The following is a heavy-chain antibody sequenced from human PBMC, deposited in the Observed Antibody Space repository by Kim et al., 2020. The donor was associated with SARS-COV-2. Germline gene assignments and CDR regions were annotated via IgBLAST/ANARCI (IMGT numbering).Heavy chain of an antibody. CDR3: AKDGRLWFGELSQGMDV. Sequence: GGSLRLSCAASGFTFSSYAMSWVRQAPGKGLEWVSAISGSGGSTYYADSVKGRFTISRDNSKNTLYLQMNSLRAEDTAVYYCAKDGRLWFGELSQGMDVWGQGTTVTVSS. J-gene: IGHJ6*02. CDR2: ISGSGGST. D-gene: IGHD3-10*01. V-gene: IGHV3-23*01. CDR1: GFTFSSYA.